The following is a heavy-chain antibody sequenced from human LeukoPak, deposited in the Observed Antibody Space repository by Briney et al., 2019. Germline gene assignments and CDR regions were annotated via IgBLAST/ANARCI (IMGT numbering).Heavy chain of an antibody. CDR2: LSYDGNNK. V-gene: IGHV3-30*18. CDR3: AKDKDFWSGYYRGLPYYYGMDV. D-gene: IGHD3-3*01. CDR1: GFTFSSYG. Sequence: GRSLRLSCAASGFTFSSYGMHWVRQAPGKGLEWVAVLSYDGNNKSYADSVKGRFTISRDNAKNTLYLQMNSLRAEDTAFYYCAKDKDFWSGYYRGLPYYYGMDVWGQGTTATVSS. J-gene: IGHJ6*02.